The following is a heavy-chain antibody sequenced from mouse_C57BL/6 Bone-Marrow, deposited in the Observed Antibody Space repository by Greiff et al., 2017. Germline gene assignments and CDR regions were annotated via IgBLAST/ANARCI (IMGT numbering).Heavy chain of an antibody. D-gene: IGHD4-1*01. J-gene: IGHJ2*01. V-gene: IGHV5-12*01. CDR2: ISNGGGST. Sequence: DVMLVESGGGLVQPGGSLKLSCAASGFTFSDYYMYWVRQTPEKRLEWVAYISNGGGSTYYPDTVKGRFTISRDNAKNTLYLQMSRLKSEDTAMYYCARANWDYFDYWGQGTTLTVSS. CDR1: GFTFSDYY. CDR3: ARANWDYFDY.